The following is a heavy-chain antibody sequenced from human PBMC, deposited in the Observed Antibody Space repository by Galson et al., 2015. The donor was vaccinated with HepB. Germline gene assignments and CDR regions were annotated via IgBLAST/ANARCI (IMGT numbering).Heavy chain of an antibody. CDR1: GDSIRSGGYS. J-gene: IGHJ3*02. V-gene: IGHV4-30-2*01. CDR2: IYHSGRT. Sequence: TLSLTCAISGDSIRSGGYSWSWVRQPPGKGLEWIGYIYHSGRTYYNPSLKSRVTISVDRSKNQVSLKLSSVTAADTAVYYCARSNQYDFGGIAFDIWGQGTMVTVSS. D-gene: IGHD3-3*01. CDR3: ARSNQYDFGGIAFDI.